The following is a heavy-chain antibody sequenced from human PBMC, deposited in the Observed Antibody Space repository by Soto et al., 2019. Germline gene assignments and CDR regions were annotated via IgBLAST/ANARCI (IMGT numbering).Heavy chain of an antibody. J-gene: IGHJ4*02. CDR1: GFTFSSYG. V-gene: IGHV3-30*18. CDR3: AKARSKGYTSLDY. CDR2: ISYDGSNK. Sequence: GGSLRLSCAASGFTFSSYGMHWVRQAPGKGLEWVAVISYDGSNKYYADSVKGRFTISRDNSKNTLYLQMNSLRAEDTAVYYCAKARSKGYTSLDYWGQGTLVTVSS. D-gene: IGHD3-16*02.